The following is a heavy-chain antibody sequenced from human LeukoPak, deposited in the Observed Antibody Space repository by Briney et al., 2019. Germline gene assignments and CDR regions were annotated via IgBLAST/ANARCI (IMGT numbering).Heavy chain of an antibody. CDR3: ARDRLAYCGGDCYSN. D-gene: IGHD2-21*02. J-gene: IGHJ4*02. CDR2: IIPIFGTA. Sequence: ASVRVSCKASGGTFSSYAISWVRQAPGQGLEWMGRIIPIFGTANYAQKFQGRVTITTDESTSTAYMELSSLRSEDTAVYYCARDRLAYCGGDCYSNWGQGTLVTVSS. CDR1: GGTFSSYA. V-gene: IGHV1-69*05.